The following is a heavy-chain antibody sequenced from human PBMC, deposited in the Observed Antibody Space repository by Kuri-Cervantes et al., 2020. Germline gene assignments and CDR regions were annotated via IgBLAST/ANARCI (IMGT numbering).Heavy chain of an antibody. CDR3: TRDSWLSLDY. CDR2: IKQDGREK. J-gene: IGHJ4*02. D-gene: IGHD5-24*01. V-gene: IGHV3-7*04. CDR1: GFSFSNYW. Sequence: GGSLRLSCAASGFSFSNYWMSWVRQAPGKGLEWVANIKQDGREKYYVDSVKGRFTISRDNAKNTVHLQMNSLRAEDTAVYYCTRDSWLSLDYWGQGILVTVSS.